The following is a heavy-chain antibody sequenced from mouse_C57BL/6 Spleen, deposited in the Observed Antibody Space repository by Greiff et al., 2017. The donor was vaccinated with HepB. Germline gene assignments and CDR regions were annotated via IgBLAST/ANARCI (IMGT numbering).Heavy chain of an antibody. J-gene: IGHJ3*01. CDR2: ISYDGSN. CDR3: ARGYYDYDEVFAD. CDR1: GYSITSGYY. D-gene: IGHD2-4*01. Sequence: EVKLQESGPGLVKPSQSLSLTCSVTGYSITSGYYWNWIRQFPGNKLEWMGYISYDGSNNYNPSLKNRISITRDTSKNQFFLKLNSVTTEDTATYYCARGYYDYDEVFADWGQGTLVTVSA. V-gene: IGHV3-6*01.